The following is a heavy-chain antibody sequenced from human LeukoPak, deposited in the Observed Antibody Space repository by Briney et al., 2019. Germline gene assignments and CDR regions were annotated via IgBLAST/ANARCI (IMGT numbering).Heavy chain of an antibody. CDR2: IWFDGGKI. J-gene: IGHJ4*02. Sequence: SGGSLRLSCAASGFPFSSYAMHWLRQAPGKGLEWVAVIWFDGGKIYYADSVKGRFTISRDNSKNTVCLQMNSLRVEDTAVYHCARDFTNIRGGGYFDNWGQGTLVTVSS. CDR1: GFPFSSYA. D-gene: IGHD2/OR15-2a*01. CDR3: ARDFTNIRGGGYFDN. V-gene: IGHV3-33*01.